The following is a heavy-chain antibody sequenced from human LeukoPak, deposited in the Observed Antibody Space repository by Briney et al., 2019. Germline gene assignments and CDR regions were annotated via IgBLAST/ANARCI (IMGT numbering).Heavy chain of an antibody. V-gene: IGHV4-39*01. CDR1: GGSISSSSYY. D-gene: IGHD3-16*01. CDR2: SYSSGSS. CDR3: ASPWGSSQDY. J-gene: IGHJ4*02. Sequence: PSETLSLTCTVSGGSISSSSYYWGWIRQPPGKGLEWIGSSYSSGSSYYNPSLRSRATMSVDTSKNQCSRKLSPVTAADTAVYYCASPWGSSQDYWGQGTLVTVTS.